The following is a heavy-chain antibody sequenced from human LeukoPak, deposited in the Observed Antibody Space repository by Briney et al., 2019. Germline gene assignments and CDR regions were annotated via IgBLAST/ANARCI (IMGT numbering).Heavy chain of an antibody. D-gene: IGHD3-22*01. CDR1: GFTFSTYP. V-gene: IGHV3-23*01. Sequence: PGGSLRLSCAASGFTFSTYPMSWVRQAPGKGLEWVSLNSGSGDATYYADSVKGRFTISRDRSKNTLYLQMNSLRVEDTALYYCAKSQEDDSSGYYYSNFDYWGQGTLVTVSS. CDR3: AKSQEDDSSGYYYSNFDY. CDR2: NSGSGDAT. J-gene: IGHJ4*02.